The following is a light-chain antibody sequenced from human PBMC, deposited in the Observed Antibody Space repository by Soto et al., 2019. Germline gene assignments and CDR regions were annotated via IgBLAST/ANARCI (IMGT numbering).Light chain of an antibody. CDR1: QSISSW. V-gene: IGKV1-5*01. CDR3: QQYNVYSPT. J-gene: IGKJ1*01. CDR2: DAS. Sequence: DIQMTQSPSTLSASVGDRVTITCRASQSISSWLAWYQQKPGTAPNLLIYDASTLQSGVPSRFSGSGSGTEFTLTISRLQPDDFATYYCQQYNVYSPTFGQGTKVDIK.